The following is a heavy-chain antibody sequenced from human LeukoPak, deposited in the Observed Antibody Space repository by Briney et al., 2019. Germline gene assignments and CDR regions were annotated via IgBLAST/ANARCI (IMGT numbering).Heavy chain of an antibody. J-gene: IGHJ4*02. CDR2: IYYNGDT. V-gene: IGHV4-39*07. D-gene: IGHD3-22*01. CDR1: GGSISSSRSY. Sequence: PSETLSLTCSVSGGSISSSRSYWGWIRQTPGKGLEWVGSIYYNGDTYYNPSFKSRVSMSVDTAKNQISLILTSVTAADTAVYYCARRTGTYYYDSSGYSPWRYYFDYWGQGTLVTVSS. CDR3: ARRTGTYYYDSSGYSPWRYYFDY.